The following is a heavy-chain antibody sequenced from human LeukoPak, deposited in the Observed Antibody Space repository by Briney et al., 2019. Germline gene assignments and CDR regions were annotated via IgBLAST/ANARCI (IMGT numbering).Heavy chain of an antibody. CDR2: ICTSGST. CDR3: AREDLLWFGEGFYYYYMDV. V-gene: IGHV4-4*07. CDR1: GGSISSYY. J-gene: IGHJ6*03. D-gene: IGHD3-10*01. Sequence: SETLSLTCTVSGGSISSYYWSWIRQPAGKGLEWIGRICTSGSTNYNPSLKSRVTMSVDTSKNQFSLKLSSVTAADTAVYYCAREDLLWFGEGFYYYYMDVWGKGTTVTISS.